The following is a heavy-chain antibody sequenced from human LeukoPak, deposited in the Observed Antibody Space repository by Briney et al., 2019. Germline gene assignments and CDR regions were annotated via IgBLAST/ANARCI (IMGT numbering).Heavy chain of an antibody. CDR3: AMDYGDLDY. V-gene: IGHV3-21*01. J-gene: IGHJ4*02. Sequence: GGTLRLFCAASGLIFSRYDMVWVRQPPGEGLEWVTSISSSSSYIYYADSVKGLFTISTDNAKNSLYLQMNSLRAEDTAVYFCAMDYGDLDYCGQGTLVTVSS. CDR2: ISSSSSYI. D-gene: IGHD2-21*02. CDR1: GLIFSRYD.